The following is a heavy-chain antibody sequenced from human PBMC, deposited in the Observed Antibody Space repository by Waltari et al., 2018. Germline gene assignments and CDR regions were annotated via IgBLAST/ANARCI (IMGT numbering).Heavy chain of an antibody. D-gene: IGHD5-12*01. V-gene: IGHV4-39*01. CDR3: ATYIGASVGTAAFDV. CDR2: VSYSGTI. CDR1: GVSITSIRHY. Sequence: QLQLQESGPRLVRPSETLSLICRVSGVSITSIRHYWAWIRQSPGQGLEWIGTVSYSGTIYITPPLKSRVSVSRDTSKNQVSLMLGSVTAADMAVYYCATYIGASVGTAAFDVWGQGTMVTVSS. J-gene: IGHJ3*01.